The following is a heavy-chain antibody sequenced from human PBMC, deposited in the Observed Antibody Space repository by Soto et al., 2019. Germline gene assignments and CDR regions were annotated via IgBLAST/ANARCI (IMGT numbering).Heavy chain of an antibody. D-gene: IGHD2-15*01. V-gene: IGHV3-21*01. CDR3: ARDSRYCSGGSCYRRYYYYYGMDV. CDR2: ISSSSSYI. CDR1: GFTFSSYS. Sequence: EVQLVESGGGLVKPGGSLRLSCAASGFTFSSYSMNWVRQAPGKGLEWVSSISSSSSYIYYADSVKGRFTISRDNAKNSLYLQMNSLRAEDTAVYYCARDSRYCSGGSCYRRYYYYYGMDVWGQGTTVTVSS. J-gene: IGHJ6*02.